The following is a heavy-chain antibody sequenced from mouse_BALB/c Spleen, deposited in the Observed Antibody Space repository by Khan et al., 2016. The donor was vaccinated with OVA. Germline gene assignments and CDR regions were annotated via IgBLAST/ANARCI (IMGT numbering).Heavy chain of an antibody. J-gene: IGHJ3*01. CDR2: LTYSGST. Sequence: EVQLQESGPGLVKPSQSLSLTCTVTGYSIPSDYAWNWIRQSPGNKLEWMGFLTYSGSTAYNPSLKSRMSITRDTSKNQFFLHLNSVTPEDTASCYCARDNYFAYWGQGTLVTVSA. CDR3: ARDNYFAY. D-gene: IGHD1-3*01. V-gene: IGHV3-2*02. CDR1: GYSIPSDYA.